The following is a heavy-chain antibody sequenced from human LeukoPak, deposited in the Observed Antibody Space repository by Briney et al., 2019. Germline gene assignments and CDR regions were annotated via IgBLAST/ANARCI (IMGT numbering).Heavy chain of an antibody. Sequence: ASVNVSCKASGYTFTSYGISWVRQAPGQGLEWMGWISAYNGNTNYAQKLQGRVTMTTDTSTSTAYMELRSLRSDDTAVYYCARVGAVAGMRGYFDYWGQGTLVTVSS. J-gene: IGHJ4*02. V-gene: IGHV1-18*04. CDR1: GYTFTSYG. D-gene: IGHD6-19*01. CDR2: ISAYNGNT. CDR3: ARVGAVAGMRGYFDY.